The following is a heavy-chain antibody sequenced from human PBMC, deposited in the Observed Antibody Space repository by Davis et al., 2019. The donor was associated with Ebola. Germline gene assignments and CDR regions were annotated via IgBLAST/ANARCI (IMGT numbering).Heavy chain of an antibody. Sequence: GESLKISCAASGFTFSSYGMHWVRQAPGKGLEWVAVIWYDGSNKYYADSVKGRFTISRDNSKNTLYLQMNSLRAEDTAVYYCARKYQLLFGYYYYYGMDVWGQGTTITVSS. CDR3: ARKYQLLFGYYYYYGMDV. D-gene: IGHD2-2*01. V-gene: IGHV3-33*01. J-gene: IGHJ6*02. CDR1: GFTFSSYG. CDR2: IWYDGSNK.